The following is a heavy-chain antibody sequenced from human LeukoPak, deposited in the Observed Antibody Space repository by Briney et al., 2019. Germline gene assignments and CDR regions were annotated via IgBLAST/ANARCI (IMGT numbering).Heavy chain of an antibody. D-gene: IGHD3-10*01. CDR2: ISYSGCT. CDR1: VGSISTYY. Sequence: SETLSLTCTISVGSISTYYWGWIRQPPGKGLEWIGYISYSGCTTYTPSLESRVTISVDTSKNQFSLRLSSVTAADTAVYYCTRITQGTVDYWGQGILVTVSS. J-gene: IGHJ4*02. CDR3: TRITQGTVDY. V-gene: IGHV4-59*01.